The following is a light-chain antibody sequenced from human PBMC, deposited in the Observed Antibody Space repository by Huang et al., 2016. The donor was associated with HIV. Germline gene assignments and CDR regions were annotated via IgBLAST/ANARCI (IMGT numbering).Light chain of an antibody. CDR1: QSLNKF. CDR2: DAT. Sequence: EIVLTQSTDTLSLSPGKRATLSCRASQSLNKFLNWYQHKPGQAPILIFYDATNRAAGSPARLNGSGSGTDFTLTITSLKPEDFAIYYCQQRSNSLTFGGGTKVEIK. CDR3: QQRSNSLT. J-gene: IGKJ4*01. V-gene: IGKV3-11*01.